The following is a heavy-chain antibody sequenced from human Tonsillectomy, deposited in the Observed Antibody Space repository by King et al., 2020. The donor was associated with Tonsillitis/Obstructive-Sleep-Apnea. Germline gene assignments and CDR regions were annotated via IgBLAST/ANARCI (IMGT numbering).Heavy chain of an antibody. D-gene: IGHD3-22*01. V-gene: IGHV3-53*01. CDR2: IYSGGST. Sequence: VQLVESGGGLIQPGGSLRLSCAASGFIVIGNYFSWVRQAPGKGLEWVSVIYSGGSTYYADSVKGRFTISRDNSKNTVYLQMNSLRVEDTAIYYCARAVPYYYDSSTYSKLRPYYFDYWGQGTLVTVSS. CDR1: GFIVIGNY. CDR3: ARAVPYYYDSSTYSKLRPYYFDY. J-gene: IGHJ4*02.